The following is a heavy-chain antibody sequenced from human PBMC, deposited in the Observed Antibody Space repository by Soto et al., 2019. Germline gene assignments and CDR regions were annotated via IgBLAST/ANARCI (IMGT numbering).Heavy chain of an antibody. V-gene: IGHV4-39*01. CDR1: GESISSSSYY. D-gene: IGHD2-21*02. CDR2: IYYSGRT. CDR3: ARQRTTVVTQAYFDH. Sequence: PXATLSLTCIVSGESISSSSYYGGWIRQPPGKGLEWIGSIYYSGRTYYNPSFKSRVTISIDTSKNQFSLKLSSVTATDTAVYYCARQRTTVVTQAYFDHWGQGALVTVSS. J-gene: IGHJ4*02.